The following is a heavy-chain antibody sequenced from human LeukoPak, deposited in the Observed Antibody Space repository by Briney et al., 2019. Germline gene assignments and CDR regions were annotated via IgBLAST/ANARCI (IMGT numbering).Heavy chain of an antibody. CDR3: ARGARRYSSSWGYYYGMDV. J-gene: IGHJ6*02. Sequence: SETLSLTCAVYGGSFSGYCWSWIRQPPGKGLEWIGEINHSGSTNYNPSLKSRVTILVDTSKNQFSLKLSSVTAADTAVYYCARGARRYSSSWGYYYGMDVWGQGTTVTVSS. V-gene: IGHV4-34*01. D-gene: IGHD6-13*01. CDR2: INHSGST. CDR1: GGSFSGYC.